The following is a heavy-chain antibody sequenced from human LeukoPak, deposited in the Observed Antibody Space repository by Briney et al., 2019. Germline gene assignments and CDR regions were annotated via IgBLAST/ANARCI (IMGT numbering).Heavy chain of an antibody. CDR2: IYYSGST. CDR1: GGSISSGGYS. J-gene: IGHJ4*02. Sequence: PSETLSLTCAVSGGSISSGGYSWSWIRQPPGKGLEWIGYIYYSGSTYYNPSLKSRVTISVDTSKNQFSLKLSSVTAADTAVYYCARHRQYYYDSLDYWGQGTLVTVSS. V-gene: IGHV4-30-2*03. CDR3: ARHRQYYYDSLDY. D-gene: IGHD3-22*01.